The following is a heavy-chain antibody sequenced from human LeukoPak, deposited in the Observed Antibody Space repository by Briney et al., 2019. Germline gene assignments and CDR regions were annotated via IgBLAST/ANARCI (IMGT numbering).Heavy chain of an antibody. D-gene: IGHD2-2*01. J-gene: IGHJ4*02. V-gene: IGHV3-30*02. Sequence: GGSLRLSCAASGFTFSSYGMHWVRQAPGKGLEWVAFIRYDGSNKYYADSVKGRFTISRDNSKNTLYLQMNSLRAEDTAVYYCARWGSYCSSTSCYGLGYWGQGTLVTVSS. CDR3: ARWGSYCSSTSCYGLGY. CDR2: IRYDGSNK. CDR1: GFTFSSYG.